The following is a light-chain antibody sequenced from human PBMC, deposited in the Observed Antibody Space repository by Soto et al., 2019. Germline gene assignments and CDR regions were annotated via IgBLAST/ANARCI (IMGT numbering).Light chain of an antibody. J-gene: IGLJ2*01. V-gene: IGLV2-14*01. CDR1: SGDVGAYNY. CDR3: GSYTTINTMI. CDR2: AVS. Sequence: QSVLTQPASVSGSPGQSITISCAGTSGDVGAYNYVTWFHQYPGKVPKLIIYAVSDRPSGVSDRFSGSKSGNTASLTISGLLAEDEADYYCGSYTTINTMIFGGGTKLTVL.